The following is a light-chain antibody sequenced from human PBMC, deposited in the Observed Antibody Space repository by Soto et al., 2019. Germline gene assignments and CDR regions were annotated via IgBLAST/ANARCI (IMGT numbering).Light chain of an antibody. CDR3: QQYGSSTIT. J-gene: IGKJ5*01. CDR2: DAS. CDR1: QSVSRY. V-gene: IGKV3-20*01. Sequence: EIVLTQSPATRSLSPGERATLSCRASQSVSRYLAWYQQKPGQAPRLLIYDASTRATGIPDRFSGSVSGTDGTITISRLEKEDGAVYYCQQYGSSTITFGQGTRLEIK.